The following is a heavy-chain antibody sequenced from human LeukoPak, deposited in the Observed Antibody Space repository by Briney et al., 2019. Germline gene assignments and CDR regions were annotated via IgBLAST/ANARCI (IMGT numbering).Heavy chain of an antibody. CDR2: IYSNGRT. CDR3: ARDLYCTTTTCYWFDP. V-gene: IGHV4-4*07. J-gene: IGHJ5*02. CDR1: GSSITRYY. D-gene: IGHD2-2*01. Sequence: AETLSLTCSVAGSSITRYYWRWIRQPAGKGLEWIGRIYSNGRTDYNTSLKSRVTISVDKSKNQLSLTLKSVTAADKAVYYCARDLYCTTTTCYWFDPWGRGILVTVSS.